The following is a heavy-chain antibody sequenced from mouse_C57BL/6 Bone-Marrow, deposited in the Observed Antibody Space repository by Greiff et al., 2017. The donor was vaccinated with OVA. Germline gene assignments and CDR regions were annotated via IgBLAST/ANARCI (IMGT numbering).Heavy chain of an antibody. V-gene: IGHV3-6*01. D-gene: IGHD1-1*02. CDR2: ISYDGSN. Sequence: DVKLQESGPGLVKPSQSLSLTCSVTGYSITSGYYWNWIRQFPGNKLEWMGYISYDGSNNYNPSLKNRISITRDTSKNQFFLKLNSVTTEDTATYYCAREIYGGYWGQGTTLTVSS. CDR1: GYSITSGYY. CDR3: AREIYGGY. J-gene: IGHJ2*01.